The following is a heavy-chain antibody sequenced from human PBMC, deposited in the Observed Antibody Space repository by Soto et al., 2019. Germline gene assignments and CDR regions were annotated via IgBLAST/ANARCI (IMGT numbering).Heavy chain of an antibody. CDR2: IWYDGSNK. CDR1: GFTFSSYG. Sequence: QVQLVESGGGVVQPGRSLRLSCAASGFTFSSYGMHWVLQAPGKGLEWVAVIWYDGSNKYYADSVKGRFTISRDNSKNTLYLQMNSLRAEDTAVYYCARDPRVAAAGTDYFDYWGQGTLVTVSS. V-gene: IGHV3-33*01. D-gene: IGHD6-13*01. J-gene: IGHJ4*02. CDR3: ARDPRVAAAGTDYFDY.